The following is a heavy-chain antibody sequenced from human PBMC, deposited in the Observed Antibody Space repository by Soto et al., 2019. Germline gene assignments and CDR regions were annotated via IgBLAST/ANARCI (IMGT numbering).Heavy chain of an antibody. J-gene: IGHJ6*02. V-gene: IGHV1-18*01. CDR2: ISAYNGNT. CDR1: GYTFTSYG. D-gene: IGHD6-13*01. Sequence: ASVKVSCEACGYTFTSYGISWVRQAPGQGLEWMGWISAYNGNTNYAQKLQGRVTMTTDTSTSTAYMELRSLRSDDTAVYYCARCGSSWYPYYYGMDVWGQGTTVTVSS. CDR3: ARCGSSWYPYYYGMDV.